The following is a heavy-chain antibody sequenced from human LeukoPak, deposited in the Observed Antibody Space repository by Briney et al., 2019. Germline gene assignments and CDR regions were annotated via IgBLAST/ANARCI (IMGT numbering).Heavy chain of an antibody. V-gene: IGHV4-39*01. D-gene: IGHD3-22*01. J-gene: IGHJ3*02. Sequence: SETLSLTCTVSGGSISSSSYYWGWIRQPPGKGLEWIGSIYYSGSTYYNPSPKSRVTISVDTSKNQFSLKLSSVTAADTAVYYCARSPYYYDSKAFDIWGQGTMVTVSS. CDR1: GGSISSSSYY. CDR2: IYYSGST. CDR3: ARSPYYYDSKAFDI.